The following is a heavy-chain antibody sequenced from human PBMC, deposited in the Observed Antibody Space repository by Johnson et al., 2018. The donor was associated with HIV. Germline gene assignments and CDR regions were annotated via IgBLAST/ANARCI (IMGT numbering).Heavy chain of an antibody. V-gene: IGHV3-30-3*01. CDR3: AKGYYDSPFGFDI. CDR1: GFTFSSYA. Sequence: QMLLVESGGGLVQPGRSLRLSCAASGFTFSSYAMHWVRQAPGKGLEWVAVISYDGSNKYYADSVKGRFTISRDNSKNTLYLQMHNLTTEDTAVYYCAKGYYDSPFGFDIWGQGTMVIVSS. D-gene: IGHD3-3*01. J-gene: IGHJ3*02. CDR2: ISYDGSNK.